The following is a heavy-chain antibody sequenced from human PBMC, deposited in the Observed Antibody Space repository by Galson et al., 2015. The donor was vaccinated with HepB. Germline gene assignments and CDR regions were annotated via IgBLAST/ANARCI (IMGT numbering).Heavy chain of an antibody. CDR1: GFTFSSYS. CDR3: ARGDYYDSSGYYYDAFDI. CDR2: ISSSSSYI. D-gene: IGHD3-22*01. J-gene: IGHJ3*02. V-gene: IGHV3-21*01. Sequence: SLRLSCAASGFTFSSYSMNWVRQAPGKGLEWVSSISSSSSYIYYADSVKGRFTISRDNAKNSLYLQMNSLRAEDTAVYYCARGDYYDSSGYYYDAFDIWGQGTMVTVSS.